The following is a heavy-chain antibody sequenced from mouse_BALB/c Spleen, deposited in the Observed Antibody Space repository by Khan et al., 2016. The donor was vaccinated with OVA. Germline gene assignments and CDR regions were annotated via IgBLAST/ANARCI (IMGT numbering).Heavy chain of an antibody. Sequence: QIQLVQSGAELMKPGASVKISCKATGYTFSNYWIEWVKQRPGHGLEWIGEILPGRDSNNYNEKLKGKATLTADTSSNTAYMQLSSLTSADSAVYYCARGAGTTYGMDYGGRGTSVTVSS. D-gene: IGHD4-1*01. CDR1: GYTFSNYW. CDR2: ILPGRDSN. V-gene: IGHV1-9*01. J-gene: IGHJ4*01. CDR3: ARGAGTTYGMDY.